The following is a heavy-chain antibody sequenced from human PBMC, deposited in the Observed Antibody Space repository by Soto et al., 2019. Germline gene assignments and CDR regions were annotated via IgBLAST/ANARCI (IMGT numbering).Heavy chain of an antibody. CDR1: GGCVRSSRDY. CDR3: ARSTMA. Sequence: HSGSLDLRRAASGGCVRSSRDYWSWIRQPPGKGLEWIGYIYYSGRTNYNPSLQSRVTLSVDTSKNQFSLKLSSVTAADTAMYYCARSTMAWRQGTPDTGTS. V-gene: IGHV4-61*01. D-gene: IGHD3-3*01. J-gene: IGHJ5*02. CDR2: IYYSGRT.